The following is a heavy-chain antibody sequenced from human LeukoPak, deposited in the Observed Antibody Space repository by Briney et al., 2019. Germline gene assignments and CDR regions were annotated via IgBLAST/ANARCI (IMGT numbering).Heavy chain of an antibody. V-gene: IGHV3-21*01. J-gene: IGHJ5*02. Sequence: GGSLRLSCAASGFTFSSYSMNWVRQAPGEGLEWVSSISSSSSYIYYADSVKGRFTISRDNAKNTLYLQMNSLRAEDTAVYYCARAPRGENWFDPWGQGTLVTVSS. CDR3: ARAPRGENWFDP. CDR2: ISSSSSYI. D-gene: IGHD3-10*01. CDR1: GFTFSSYS.